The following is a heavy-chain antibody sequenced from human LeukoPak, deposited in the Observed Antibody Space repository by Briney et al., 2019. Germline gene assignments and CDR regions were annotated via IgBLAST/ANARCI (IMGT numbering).Heavy chain of an antibody. V-gene: IGHV4-34*01. CDR1: GGSISRYY. Sequence: SETLSLTCTVSGGSISRYYWSWIRQPPGKGLEWIGGINHSGSTNYNPSLKSRVTISVDTSKNQFSLKLSSVTAADTAVYYCARDYYGSGRVYYYYYMDVWGKGTTVTISS. D-gene: IGHD3-10*01. CDR3: ARDYYGSGRVYYYYYMDV. CDR2: INHSGST. J-gene: IGHJ6*03.